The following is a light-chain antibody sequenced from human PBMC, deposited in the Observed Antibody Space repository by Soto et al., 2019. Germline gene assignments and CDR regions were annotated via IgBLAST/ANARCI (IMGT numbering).Light chain of an antibody. Sequence: SYELTQPPSVSLALGQTARITCGGRNIGVKSVHWYQQKPGQAPVLIVFDDSDRPSGIPGRFSGSNSGDTATLTISRVEAGDEADYYCQLWDTDSDHQVFGGGTKLTVL. CDR3: QLWDTDSDHQV. J-gene: IGLJ3*02. CDR2: DDS. CDR1: NIGVKS. V-gene: IGLV3-21*02.